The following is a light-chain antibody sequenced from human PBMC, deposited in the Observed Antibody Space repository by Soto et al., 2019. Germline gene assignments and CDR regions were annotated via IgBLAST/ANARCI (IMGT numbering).Light chain of an antibody. V-gene: IGKV3-20*01. Sequence: EIVLTQSPGTLSLSPGESASLSCRASQSVPSRYLAWYQRKPGQAPRLFIFGASTRATGIPVRFIGTGSGTDFSLTIIRLEPEDFAVYDCQQYGTSPVTFGQGTKVEIK. CDR3: QQYGTSPVT. CDR1: QSVPSRY. J-gene: IGKJ1*01. CDR2: GAS.